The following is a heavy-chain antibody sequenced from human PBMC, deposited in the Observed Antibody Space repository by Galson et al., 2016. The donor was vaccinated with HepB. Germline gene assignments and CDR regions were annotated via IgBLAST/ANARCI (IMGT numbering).Heavy chain of an antibody. J-gene: IGHJ4*02. CDR2: ISSSSSTK. V-gene: IGHV3-48*01. D-gene: IGHD6-19*01. CDR1: GFTLGDYS. Sequence: SLRLSCAASGFTLGDYSMNWVRQAPGKGLEWISFISSSSSTKFYADSVKGRFTISRDSAKSSLFLQMNSLRSEDTAVYYCAREGQSSRGWSTFDNWGQGILVTVSS. CDR3: AREGQSSRGWSTFDN.